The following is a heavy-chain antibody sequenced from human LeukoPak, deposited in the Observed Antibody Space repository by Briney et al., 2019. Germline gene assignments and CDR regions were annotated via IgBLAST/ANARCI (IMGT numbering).Heavy chain of an antibody. Sequence: SQTLSLTCAISGDSVSSNSAAWNWIRQSPSRGLEWLGRAYYRSKWYNDYAVSVKSRITINPDTSKNQFSLKLSSVTAADTAVYYCARHVRASYLRPFDYWGQGTLVTVSS. CDR3: ARHVRASYLRPFDY. D-gene: IGHD1-26*01. J-gene: IGHJ4*02. CDR1: GDSVSSNSAA. V-gene: IGHV6-1*01. CDR2: AYYRSKWYN.